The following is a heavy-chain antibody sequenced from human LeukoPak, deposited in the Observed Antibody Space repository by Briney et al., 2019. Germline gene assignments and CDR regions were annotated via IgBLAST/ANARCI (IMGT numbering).Heavy chain of an antibody. Sequence: SETLSLTCTVSGGSISSYYWSWIRQPPGKRLEWIGYIYYSGSTNYNPSLKSRVTISVDTSKNQFSLKLSSVTAADTAVYYCARATGTNYYYYGMDVWGQGTTVTVSS. V-gene: IGHV4-59*01. J-gene: IGHJ6*02. D-gene: IGHD1-7*01. CDR1: GGSISSYY. CDR3: ARATGTNYYYYGMDV. CDR2: IYYSGST.